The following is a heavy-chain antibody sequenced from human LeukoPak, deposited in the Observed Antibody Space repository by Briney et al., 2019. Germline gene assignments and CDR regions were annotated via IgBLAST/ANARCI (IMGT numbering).Heavy chain of an antibody. D-gene: IGHD5-18*01. CDR1: GFVFSNYN. CDR3: ARAWSGYSFGYYY. CDR2: LSSSGGTV. Sequence: GGSLRLSCAASGFVFSNYNMNWVRQAPGKGLEWVSYLSSSGGTVYYADSVKGRFTVSRDNAGNSLYLQMNSLRAEDTAVYYCARAWSGYSFGYYYWGQGTLVTVSS. J-gene: IGHJ4*02. V-gene: IGHV3-48*01.